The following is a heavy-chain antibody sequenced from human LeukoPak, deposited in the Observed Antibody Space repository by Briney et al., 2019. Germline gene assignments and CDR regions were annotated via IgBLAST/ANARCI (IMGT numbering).Heavy chain of an antibody. CDR3: ARTAEVVPAAIVGIGWFDH. D-gene: IGHD2-2*01. J-gene: IGHJ5*02. CDR2: ISSSSSYI. Sequence: PGGSLRLSCAASGFTFSSYSMNWVRQAPGKGLEWVSSISSSSSYIYYADSVKGRFTISRDNAKNSLYLQMYSLRAEDTAVYYCARTAEVVPAAIVGIGWFDHWGQGTLVTVSS. V-gene: IGHV3-21*01. CDR1: GFTFSSYS.